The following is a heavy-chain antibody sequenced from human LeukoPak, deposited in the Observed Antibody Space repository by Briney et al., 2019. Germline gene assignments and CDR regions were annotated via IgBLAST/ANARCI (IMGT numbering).Heavy chain of an antibody. CDR3: TSHQVDYIGGSYRFSDPFGY. J-gene: IGHJ4*02. CDR1: GYTFTSYY. V-gene: IGHV1-46*01. Sequence: GASVKVSCKASGYTFTSYYMHWVRQAPGQGLEWMGIINPSGGSTSYAQNFQGRLTITADESTSTAYMELSRLRSEDTAVYYCTSHQVDYIGGSYRFSDPFGYWGQGTLVTVSS. D-gene: IGHD3-16*02. CDR2: INPSGGST.